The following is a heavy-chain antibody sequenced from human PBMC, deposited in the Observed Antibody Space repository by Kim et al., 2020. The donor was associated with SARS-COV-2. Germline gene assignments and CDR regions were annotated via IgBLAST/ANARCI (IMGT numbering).Heavy chain of an antibody. V-gene: IGHV3-74*03. CDR1: GFAFSTYW. D-gene: IGHD3-16*01. J-gene: IGHJ4*02. CDR3: AVLRGSATPFDY. Sequence: GGSLRLSCVASGFAFSTYWTHWVRQAPGKGLVWVSHISGDAISTAYADSVRGRFTISRDNAKNTLYLEMNSVRADDTAVYYCAVLRGSATPFDYWGQGTL. CDR2: ISGDAIST.